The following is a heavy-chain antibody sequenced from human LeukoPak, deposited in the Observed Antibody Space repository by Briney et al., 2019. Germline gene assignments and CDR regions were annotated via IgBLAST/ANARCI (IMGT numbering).Heavy chain of an antibody. J-gene: IGHJ3*02. V-gene: IGHV3-7*01. D-gene: IGHD3-22*01. CDR3: ARDLTMIVPGAFDI. CDR1: GFTFSSSW. CDR2: IKPDGSES. Sequence: PGGSLRLSCAASGFTFSSSWMKWIRQAPGKGLDCVAIIKPDGSESYYGDSVKGRFTISRDNAKDSLYLQMKSLRAEDSAVYYCARDLTMIVPGAFDIWGHGTTVIVSS.